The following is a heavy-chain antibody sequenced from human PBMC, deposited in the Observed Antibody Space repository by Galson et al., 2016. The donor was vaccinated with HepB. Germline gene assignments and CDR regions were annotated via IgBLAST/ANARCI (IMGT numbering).Heavy chain of an antibody. CDR2: IVVGSGNT. D-gene: IGHD3-22*01. J-gene: IGHJ3*01. V-gene: IGHV1-58*02. CDR3: AASPGNNYYDRSGYYYVNAFDL. Sequence: SVKVSCKASGFIFSGSAMQWLRQARGQRLEWIGWIVVGSGNTNYAQKFRDRVTITRDMSTSTVFMELSSLRSEDTAVYYCAASPGNNYYDRSGYYYVNAFDLWGQGTLVTVSS. CDR1: GFIFSGSA.